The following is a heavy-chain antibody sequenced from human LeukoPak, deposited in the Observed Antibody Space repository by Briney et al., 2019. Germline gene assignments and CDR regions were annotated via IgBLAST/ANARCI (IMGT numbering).Heavy chain of an antibody. CDR1: VFTFSSYA. V-gene: IGHV3-23*01. CDR3: AGDQDIVVVPAARRGYYYYGMDV. CDR2: ISGSGGST. D-gene: IGHD2-2*01. Sequence: GGSLRLSCADSVFTFSSYAMSGVRQAPGRGLEWVSAISGSGGSTYYADSVKGRFTISRDNSKNTLYLQMNSLRAEDTAVYYCAGDQDIVVVPAARRGYYYYGMDVWGQGTTVTVSS. J-gene: IGHJ6*02.